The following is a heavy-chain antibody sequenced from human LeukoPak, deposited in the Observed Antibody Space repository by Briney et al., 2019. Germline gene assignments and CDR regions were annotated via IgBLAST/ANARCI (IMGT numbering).Heavy chain of an antibody. V-gene: IGHV1-8*01. CDR3: ARGRRYSYGGAFDI. Sequence: ASVKVSCKASGYTFTSYDINWVRQATGQGLEWMGWMNPNSGNTGYAQKFQGRVTMTRNTSISTAYMELSSLRSEDTAVYYCARGRRYSYGGAFDIWGQGTMVTVSS. CDR2: MNPNSGNT. J-gene: IGHJ3*02. D-gene: IGHD5-18*01. CDR1: GYTFTSYD.